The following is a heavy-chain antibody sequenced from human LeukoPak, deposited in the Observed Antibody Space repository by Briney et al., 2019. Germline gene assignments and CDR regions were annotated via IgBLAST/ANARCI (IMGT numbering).Heavy chain of an antibody. Sequence: GGSLRLSCAVSGFTFSTYDMSWVRQAPGKGLEWVSAISGSGGSTYYADSVKGRFTISRDNSKNTLYLQLKSLRAEDTAVYYCAKDSSSGTYFDYWGQGTLVTVSS. CDR3: AKDSSSGTYFDY. CDR1: GFTFSTYD. CDR2: ISGSGGST. J-gene: IGHJ4*02. V-gene: IGHV3-23*01. D-gene: IGHD1-26*01.